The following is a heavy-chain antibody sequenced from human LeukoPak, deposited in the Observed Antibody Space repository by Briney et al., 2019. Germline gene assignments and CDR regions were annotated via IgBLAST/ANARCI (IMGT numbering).Heavy chain of an antibody. D-gene: IGHD6-6*01. J-gene: IGHJ5*02. Sequence: SETLSLTCTVSGGSMRGYFWSWIRQPPGKGLEWIGEINHSGSTNYNPSLKSRVTISVDTSKNQFSLKLSSVTAADTAVYYCARKRIAARGRGWFDPWGQGTLVTVSS. CDR1: GGSMRGYF. V-gene: IGHV4-34*01. CDR3: ARKRIAARGRGWFDP. CDR2: INHSGST.